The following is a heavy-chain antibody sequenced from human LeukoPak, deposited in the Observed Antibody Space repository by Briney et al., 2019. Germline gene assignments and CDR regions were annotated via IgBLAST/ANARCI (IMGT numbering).Heavy chain of an antibody. J-gene: IGHJ4*02. CDR2: IYSGGST. D-gene: IGHD1-20*01. CDR3: ARADSWNEPYYFDY. Sequence: GGSLRLSCAASGFTVNSNYMSWVRQAPGKGLEWVSVIYSGGSTYYADSVKGRFTISRDNSKNTLYLQMNSLRAEDTAVYYCARADSWNEPYYFDYWGQGTLVTVSS. CDR1: GFTVNSNY. V-gene: IGHV3-66*01.